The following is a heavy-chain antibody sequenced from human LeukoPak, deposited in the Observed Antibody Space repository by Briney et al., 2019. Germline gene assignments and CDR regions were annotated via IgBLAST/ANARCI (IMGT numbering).Heavy chain of an antibody. V-gene: IGHV1-8*01. D-gene: IGHD3-9*01. CDR2: MNPNSGNT. J-gene: IGHJ5*02. CDR3: ARDLGTYYDILTGPGGWFDP. Sequence: GASVKVSCKASGYTFTSYDINWVRQATGQGLEWMGWMNPNSGNTGYAQKFQGRVTMTRNTSISTAYMELSSLRSEDTAVYYCARDLGTYYDILTGPGGWFDPWGQGTLVTVSS. CDR1: GYTFTSYD.